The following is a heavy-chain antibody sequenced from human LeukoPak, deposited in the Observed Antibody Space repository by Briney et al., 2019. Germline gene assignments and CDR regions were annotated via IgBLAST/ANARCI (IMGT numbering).Heavy chain of an antibody. CDR2: ISAYNGNT. CDR3: ARGGMSNSNEGIFFDY. Sequence: ASVKVSCKASGYTFTSYGISWVRQAPGQGLEWMGWISAYNGNTNYAQKLQGRVTMTTVTSTSTAYMELRRLRSDDTAVYYCARGGMSNSNEGIFFDYWGQGTLVTVSS. D-gene: IGHD1-1*01. J-gene: IGHJ4*02. V-gene: IGHV1-18*01. CDR1: GYTFTSYG.